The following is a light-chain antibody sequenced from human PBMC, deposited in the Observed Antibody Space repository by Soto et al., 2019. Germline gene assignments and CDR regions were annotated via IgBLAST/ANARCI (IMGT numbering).Light chain of an antibody. CDR2: GVS. Sequence: QSVRTQPASVPGSPGQSITISCTGTISDFVVYNYVSWYQQHPGKAPKLMIYGVSNRPSGVSNRFSGSKSGNTASLAISGLQADDEADYYCSSHTISSALQVFGTGTKVTVL. CDR1: ISDFVVYNY. J-gene: IGLJ1*01. V-gene: IGLV2-14*01. CDR3: SSHTISSALQV.